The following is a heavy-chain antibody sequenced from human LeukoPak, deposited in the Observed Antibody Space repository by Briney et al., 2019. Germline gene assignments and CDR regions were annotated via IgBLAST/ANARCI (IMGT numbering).Heavy chain of an antibody. CDR1: GYTFTGYY. J-gene: IGHJ4*02. V-gene: IGHV1-2*02. CDR3: ARDRAGLVVPSDY. CDR2: INPNSGGT. Sequence: ASVKVSCKASGYTFTGYYMHWVRQAPGQGLEWVGWINPNSGGTNYAQKFQGRVTMTRDTSISTAYMELSRLRSDDTAVYYCARDRAGLVVPSDYWGQGTLVTVSS. D-gene: IGHD2-21*01.